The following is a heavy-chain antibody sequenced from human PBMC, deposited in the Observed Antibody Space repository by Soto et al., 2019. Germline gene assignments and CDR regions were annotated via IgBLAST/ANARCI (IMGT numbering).Heavy chain of an antibody. CDR2: IWYDGSNK. CDR3: ARDIAAAGTSYYYYGMDV. Sequence: PGGSLRLSCAASGFTLSRYGMHWVRQAPGKGLEWVAVIWYDGSNKYYADSVKGRFTISRDNSKNTLYLQMNSLRAEDTAVYYCARDIAAAGTSYYYYGMDVWGQGTTVTVSS. D-gene: IGHD6-13*01. V-gene: IGHV3-33*01. CDR1: GFTLSRYG. J-gene: IGHJ6*02.